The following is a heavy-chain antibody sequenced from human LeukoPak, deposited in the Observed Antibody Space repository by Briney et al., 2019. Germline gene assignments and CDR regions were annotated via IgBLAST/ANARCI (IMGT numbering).Heavy chain of an antibody. Sequence: AGGSLRLSCTASDFILSTYAMSWVRQAPGKGLEWVSSISGNGAHPYYADSVRGRFSISRDNSQNTLYLQMNSLRAEDTAIYFCARAPGEYNFGSFDYWGQGALVTVSS. CDR3: ARAPGEYNFGSFDY. CDR1: DFILSTYA. V-gene: IGHV3-23*01. D-gene: IGHD5-18*01. CDR2: ISGNGAHP. J-gene: IGHJ4*02.